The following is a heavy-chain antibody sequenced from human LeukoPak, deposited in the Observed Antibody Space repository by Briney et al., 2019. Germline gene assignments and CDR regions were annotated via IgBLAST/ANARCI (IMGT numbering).Heavy chain of an antibody. V-gene: IGHV3-30-3*01. D-gene: IGHD5-18*01. J-gene: IGHJ4*02. CDR1: GFTFSSYA. Sequence: GGSLRLSCAASGFTFSSYAMHWVRQAPGKGLEWVAVISYDGSNKYYADSVKGRFTISRDNSKNTLYLQMNSLRAEDTAVYYCARGIQLWSDLDYWGQGTLVTVSS. CDR3: ARGIQLWSDLDY. CDR2: ISYDGSNK.